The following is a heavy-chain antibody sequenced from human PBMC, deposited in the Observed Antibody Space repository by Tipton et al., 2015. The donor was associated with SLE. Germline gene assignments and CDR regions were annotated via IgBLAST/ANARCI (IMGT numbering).Heavy chain of an antibody. Sequence: TLSLTCSVSGGSISDGAYYWSWIRQHPGKGLEWIGYIYYTGATYFNPSLESRVTMSVDTSENQFSLKLTSVTAADTAVYYCARHLCTNGVCPFDYWGQGILVTVSS. J-gene: IGHJ4*02. D-gene: IGHD2-8*01. V-gene: IGHV4-31*03. CDR2: IYYTGAT. CDR3: ARHLCTNGVCPFDY. CDR1: GGSISDGAYY.